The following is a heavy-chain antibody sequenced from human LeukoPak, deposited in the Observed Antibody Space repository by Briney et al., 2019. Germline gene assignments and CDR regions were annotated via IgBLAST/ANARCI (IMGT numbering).Heavy chain of an antibody. Sequence: AGGSLRLSCAASGFTFSSYGMSWVRKAPGKGLEWVSAISGSGGSTYYADSVKGRFTISRDNSKNTLYLQMDSLRAEDTAVYYCAKAYGSGPLYYYYMDVWGKGTTVTISS. D-gene: IGHD3-10*01. CDR1: GFTFSSYG. J-gene: IGHJ6*03. CDR3: AKAYGSGPLYYYYMDV. V-gene: IGHV3-23*01. CDR2: ISGSGGST.